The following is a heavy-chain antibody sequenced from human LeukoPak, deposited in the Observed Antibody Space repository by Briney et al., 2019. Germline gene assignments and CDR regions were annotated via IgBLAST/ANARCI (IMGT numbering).Heavy chain of an antibody. V-gene: IGHV3-74*03. CDR3: ARVKMIAFGGVSYYYFDY. CDR2: IKIDGITT. Sequence: TGGSLRLSCAASGFTFSGYWMDWVRQAPGQGLVWVSRIKIDGITTTYADSVKGRFTISRDNAKNTLFLQTNSLRAEDTAVYYCARVKMIAFGGVSYYYFDYWGQGTLVTVSS. J-gene: IGHJ4*02. D-gene: IGHD3-16*01. CDR1: GFTFSGYW.